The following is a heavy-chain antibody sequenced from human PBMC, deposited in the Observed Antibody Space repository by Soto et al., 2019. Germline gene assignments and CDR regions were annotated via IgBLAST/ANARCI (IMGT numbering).Heavy chain of an antibody. D-gene: IGHD3-9*01. CDR3: ARAFAIDWYTYYFDY. Sequence: PGGSLRLSCVASGFTFSSYSMSWIRQTPGKGLEWISYISGSGDNIYYGGPVQGRFTISRDNDKNSLYLQMNNLRVDDTAVYYCARAFAIDWYTYYFDYWGQGPLVTVSS. V-gene: IGHV3-21*05. CDR2: ISGSGDNI. J-gene: IGHJ4*02. CDR1: GFTFSSYS.